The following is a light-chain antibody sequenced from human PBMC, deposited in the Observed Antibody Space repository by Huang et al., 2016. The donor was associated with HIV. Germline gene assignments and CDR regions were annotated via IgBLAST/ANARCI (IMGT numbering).Light chain of an antibody. J-gene: IGKJ4*01. CDR2: GAS. CDR3: QQYGGSPLT. V-gene: IGKV3-20*01. Sequence: EIVLTQSPGTLSLSPAERATLSGRASPSVSNYLAWNQPKPGQAPRLLIYGASSRATRIPDRFSGSGSGTDFPLTISRLEPEDFAFYYCQQYGGSPLTFGGGIKVE. CDR1: PSVSNY.